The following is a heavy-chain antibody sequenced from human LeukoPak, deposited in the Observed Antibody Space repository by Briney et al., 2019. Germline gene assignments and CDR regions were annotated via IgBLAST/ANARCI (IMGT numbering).Heavy chain of an antibody. CDR3: ARDVRHRYCSSTSCYRGWFDP. CDR2: IIPIFSTT. J-gene: IGHJ5*02. CDR1: GGTFSSDI. V-gene: IGHV1-69*06. D-gene: IGHD2-2*01. Sequence: GSSVKVSCKTSGGTFSSDIISWVRQAPGQGLEWMGEIIPIFSTTNYAQKFQGRVTITADKSTSTAYMELSSLRSEDTAVYYCARDVRHRYCSSTSCYRGWFDPWGQGTLVTVSS.